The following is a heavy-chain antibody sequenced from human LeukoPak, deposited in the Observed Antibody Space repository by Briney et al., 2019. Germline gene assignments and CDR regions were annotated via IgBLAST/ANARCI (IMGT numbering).Heavy chain of an antibody. CDR2: ISSSSSYI. CDR1: GFTFSSYS. D-gene: IGHD5-18*01. CDR3: AKDTAMGYYYGMDV. Sequence: GGSLRPSCAASGFTFSSYSMNWVRQAPGKGLEWVSSISSSSSYIYYADSVKGRFTISRDNAKNSLYLQMNSLRAEDTAVYYCAKDTAMGYYYGMDVWGQGTTVTVSS. J-gene: IGHJ6*02. V-gene: IGHV3-21*01.